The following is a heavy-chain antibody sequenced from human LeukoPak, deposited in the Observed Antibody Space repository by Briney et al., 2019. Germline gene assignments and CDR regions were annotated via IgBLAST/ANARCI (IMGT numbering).Heavy chain of an antibody. V-gene: IGHV3-30*04. CDR3: ARDSSGSYNWFDP. CDR1: GFSFSSYA. D-gene: IGHD6-19*01. CDR2: ISYDGSNE. J-gene: IGHJ5*02. Sequence: GGSLRLSCAASGFSFSSYAMHWVRQAPGKGLEWVAVISYDGSNEYYPDSVKGRFTISRDNSKNTLYLQMNSLRAEDTAVYYCARDSSGSYNWFDPGAREPWSPSPQ.